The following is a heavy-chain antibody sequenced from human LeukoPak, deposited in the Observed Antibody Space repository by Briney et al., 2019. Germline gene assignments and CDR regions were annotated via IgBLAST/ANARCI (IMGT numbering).Heavy chain of an antibody. CDR3: AGHHPRNTVDF. CDR1: GGSLSSYQ. D-gene: IGHD2-8*02. V-gene: IGHV4-59*08. Sequence: SETLSLTCTVSGGSLSSYQWSWIRQPPGKGLEWIGYISYSGFTNYNPSLKSRVTISLDTSKNQFSLKLTSVTAADTAAYYCAGHHPRNTVDFWGQGTLVTVSS. CDR2: ISYSGFT. J-gene: IGHJ4*02.